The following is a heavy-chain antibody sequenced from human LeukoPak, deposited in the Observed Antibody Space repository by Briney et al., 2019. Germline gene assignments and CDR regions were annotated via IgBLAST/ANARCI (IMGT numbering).Heavy chain of an antibody. CDR1: GYTFTSYA. CDR2: INTNTGNP. D-gene: IGHD2-15*01. Sequence: GASVKVSCKASGYTFTSYAMNWVRQAPGQGLEWMGWINTNTGNPTYAQGFTGRFVFSLDTSVSTAYLQISSLKAEDTAVYYCARDGKLYCSGGSCYSPWFDPWGQGTLVTVSS. V-gene: IGHV7-4-1*02. CDR3: ARDGKLYCSGGSCYSPWFDP. J-gene: IGHJ5*02.